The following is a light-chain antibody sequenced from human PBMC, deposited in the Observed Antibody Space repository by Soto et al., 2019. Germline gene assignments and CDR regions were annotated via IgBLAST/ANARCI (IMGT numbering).Light chain of an antibody. CDR1: ASDVGAYDY. CDR3: SSSTSSSTLV. J-gene: IGLJ1*01. V-gene: IGLV2-14*01. CDR2: EVR. Sequence: QSALTQPASVSGSPGQSITISCTGTASDVGAYDYVSWYQHHPGKPPKLLILEVRDRPSGVSNRFSGSKSGNTSSLTISGLQPEAEADYFCSSSTSSSTLVFGTVTKLTVL.